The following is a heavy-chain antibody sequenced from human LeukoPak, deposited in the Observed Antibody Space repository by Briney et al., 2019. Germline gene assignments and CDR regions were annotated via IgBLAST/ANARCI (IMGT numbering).Heavy chain of an antibody. CDR2: ISGSGGST. V-gene: IGHV3-23*01. Sequence: GGSLRLSCAASGLTFSSYAMSWVRQAPGKGLEWVSAISGSGGSTYYADSVKGRFTISRDNSKNTLYLQMNSLRAEDTAVYYCAKDPPTGFGEFNWFDPWGQGTLVTVSS. J-gene: IGHJ5*02. D-gene: IGHD3-10*01. CDR1: GLTFSSYA. CDR3: AKDPPTGFGEFNWFDP.